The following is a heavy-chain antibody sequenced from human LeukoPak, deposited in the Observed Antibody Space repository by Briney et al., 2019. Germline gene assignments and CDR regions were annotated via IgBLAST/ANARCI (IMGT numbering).Heavy chain of an antibody. V-gene: IGHV3-53*01. D-gene: IGHD2-2*01. J-gene: IGHJ6*02. CDR2: IYSGGST. Sequence: GGSLRLSCAASGFTVSSNYMSWVRQAPGKGLESVSVIYSGGSTYYADSVKGRFTISRDNSKNTLHLQMNSLRAEDTAVYYCARDHIVVVPAAISNPYYYYGMDVWGQGTTVTVSS. CDR1: GFTVSSNY. CDR3: ARDHIVVVPAAISNPYYYYGMDV.